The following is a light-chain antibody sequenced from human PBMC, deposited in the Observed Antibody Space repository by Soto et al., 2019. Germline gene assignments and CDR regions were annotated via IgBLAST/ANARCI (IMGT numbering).Light chain of an antibody. Sequence: VLTQSPGTLSLSPGERATLSCRASQSVSSSYLAWYQQKPSQAPRLLIYGASSRATGIPARFSGSGSGTEFTLTISSLQSEDFAVYYCQQYNNWPITFGQGTRLEIK. V-gene: IGKV3D-15*01. CDR3: QQYNNWPIT. CDR2: GAS. J-gene: IGKJ5*01. CDR1: QSVSSSY.